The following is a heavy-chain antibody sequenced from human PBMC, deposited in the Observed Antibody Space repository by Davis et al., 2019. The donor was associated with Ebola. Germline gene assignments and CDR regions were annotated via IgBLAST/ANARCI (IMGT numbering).Heavy chain of an antibody. CDR1: GFTFGDYG. V-gene: IGHV3-20*03. CDR3: ARDIATGAFDI. J-gene: IGHJ3*02. Sequence: GGSLRLSSAASGFTFGDYGMSWVRQGPGKGLEWVSGINWNGGSTGYADSVKGRFTISRDNAKNSLYLQMNSLRAEDTAVYYCARDIATGAFDIWGQGTMVTVSS. D-gene: IGHD1-14*01. CDR2: INWNGGST.